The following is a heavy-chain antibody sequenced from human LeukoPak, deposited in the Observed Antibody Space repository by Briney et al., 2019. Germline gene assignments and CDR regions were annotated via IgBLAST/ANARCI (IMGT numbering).Heavy chain of an antibody. CDR2: IKQDGSEK. CDR3: ANLVATSCYYMDV. CDR1: GFTFSSYW. Sequence: GGSLRLSCAASGFTFSSYWMSWVRQAPGKGLEWVANIKQDGSEKYYVDSVKGRFTISRDNAKNSLYLQMNSLRAEDTAVYYCANLVATSCYYMDVWGKGTTVTVSS. D-gene: IGHD5-12*01. J-gene: IGHJ6*03. V-gene: IGHV3-7*03.